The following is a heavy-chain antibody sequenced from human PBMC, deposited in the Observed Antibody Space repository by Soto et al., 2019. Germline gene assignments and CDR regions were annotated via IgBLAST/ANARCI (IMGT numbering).Heavy chain of an antibody. CDR1: GFTFSSYS. CDR3: ARDISPTGWELIGWFDP. J-gene: IGHJ5*02. D-gene: IGHD1-26*01. Sequence: GGSLRLSCAASGFTFSSYSMNWVRQAPGKGLEWVSYISSSSSTIYYADSVKGRFTISRDNAKNSLYLQMNSLRAEDTAVYYCARDISPTGWELIGWFDPWGQGTLVTVSS. V-gene: IGHV3-48*01. CDR2: ISSSSSTI.